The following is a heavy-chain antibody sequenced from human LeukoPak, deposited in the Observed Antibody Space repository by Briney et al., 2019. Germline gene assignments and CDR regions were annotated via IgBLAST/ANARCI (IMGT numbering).Heavy chain of an antibody. V-gene: IGHV3-15*01. CDR3: TPDPYCSSTSCYGDYYYYGMDV. D-gene: IGHD2-2*01. CDR1: GFTSSNAW. Sequence: PGGSLRLSCAASGFTSSNAWMSWVRQAPGKGLEWVGRIKSKTDGGTTDYAAPVKGRFTISRDDSKNTLYLQMNSLKTEGTAVYYCTPDPYCSSTSCYGDYYYYGMDVWGQGTTVTVSS. CDR2: IKSKTDGGTT. J-gene: IGHJ6*02.